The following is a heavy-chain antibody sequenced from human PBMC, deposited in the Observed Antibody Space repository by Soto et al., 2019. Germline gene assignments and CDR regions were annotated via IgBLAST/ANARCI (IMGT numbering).Heavy chain of an antibody. CDR2: INPHGGST. J-gene: IGHJ5*02. CDR3: ARSSGGNFGIIVQVPNCFDP. D-gene: IGHD3-16*01. Sequence: GASVKVSCKAPRDTFTSYYINWVRQAPGQGLEWMGVINPHGGSTDYAQKLKGRVTLTRDTSASTVYMEVSRLTSEDTAMYYCARSSGGNFGIIVQVPNCFDPWGQGTLVTVSS. CDR1: RDTFTSYY. V-gene: IGHV1-46*01.